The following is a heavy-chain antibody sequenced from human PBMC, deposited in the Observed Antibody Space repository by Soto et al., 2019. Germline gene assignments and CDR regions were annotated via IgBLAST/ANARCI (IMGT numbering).Heavy chain of an antibody. CDR2: INHSGST. Sequence: SGSLPQTCVFCGGSFHGYGCSWIRQPPGKGLEWIGEINHSGSTNYNPSLKSRVTISVDTSKNQFSLKLSSVTAADTAVYYCARGRSAYCSGGSCSSDHWGQGTLVTVSS. J-gene: IGHJ4*02. D-gene: IGHD2-15*01. CDR1: GGSFHGYG. V-gene: IGHV4-34*01. CDR3: ARGRSAYCSGGSCSSDH.